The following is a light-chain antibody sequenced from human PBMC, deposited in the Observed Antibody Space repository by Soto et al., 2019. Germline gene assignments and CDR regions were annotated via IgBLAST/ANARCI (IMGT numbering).Light chain of an antibody. CDR1: HGVSSN. J-gene: IGKJ5*01. CDR2: DAS. Sequence: EIVMTQAPGTMSVSPGERATLSCRASHGVSSNLAWYQQKPGQAPRLLISDASTRATGIPARFSGSGSGTEFTLTVSSLQSEDFAVYYCQQYIKWPITFGQGTRLEIK. V-gene: IGKV3-15*01. CDR3: QQYIKWPIT.